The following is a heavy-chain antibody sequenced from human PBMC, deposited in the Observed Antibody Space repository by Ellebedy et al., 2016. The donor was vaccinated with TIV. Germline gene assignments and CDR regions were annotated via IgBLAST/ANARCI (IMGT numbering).Heavy chain of an antibody. CDR3: SRGLGVVPDS. CDR1: GYSFTGYD. Sequence: AASVTVSCKASGYSFTGYDVNWVRRATGQGLEWMGWIEPDTGNPPYAQQFRGRVTMTKTTSISTAYMELSRLTSEATGVYYGSRGLGVVPDSWGQGTRVTVSS. CDR2: IEPDTGNP. J-gene: IGHJ4*02. V-gene: IGHV1-8*01. D-gene: IGHD2-21*01.